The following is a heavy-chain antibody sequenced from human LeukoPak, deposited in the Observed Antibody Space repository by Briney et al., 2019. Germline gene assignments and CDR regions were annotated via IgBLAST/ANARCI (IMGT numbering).Heavy chain of an antibody. V-gene: IGHV3-66*01. CDR2: IYSGGST. J-gene: IGHJ3*02. D-gene: IGHD6-19*01. CDR3: ARDLIAVAGTGAFDI. Sequence: GLSLRLSCAASGFSVSSNYMNWVRQAPGKGLEWVSVIYSGGSTYYADSVKGRFTISRDNSKNTLVLQMNSLRAEDTAVYYCARDLIAVAGTGAFDIWGQGTMVTVPS. CDR1: GFSVSSNY.